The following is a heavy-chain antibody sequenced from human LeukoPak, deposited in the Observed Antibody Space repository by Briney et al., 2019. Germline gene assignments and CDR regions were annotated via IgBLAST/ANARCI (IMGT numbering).Heavy chain of an antibody. CDR2: VYDSGRT. Sequence: SETLSLTCTVSGGSLTTHHWNWIRQTPGKGLEWVGYVYDSGRTKENPSLKSRVTLSADTSKNQLSLRLSSVTAADTAVYYCTTIKRGNIFGYFDFWGQGILVTVSS. V-gene: IGHV4-59*11. J-gene: IGHJ4*02. CDR3: TTIKRGNIFGYFDF. D-gene: IGHD5-18*01. CDR1: GGSLTTHH.